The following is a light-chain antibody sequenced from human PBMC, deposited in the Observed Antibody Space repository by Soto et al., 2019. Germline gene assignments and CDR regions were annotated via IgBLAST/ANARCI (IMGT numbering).Light chain of an antibody. Sequence: EIVMTQSPATLSVSPGERATLSCRASQSVTSNLAWYQQKPGQAPSLLIYDISARATGIPTRFSGSGSGTDFTLTISSLQSEDFAVYYCQKYNDWPLTFGGGTKVEIK. CDR2: DIS. CDR1: QSVTSN. V-gene: IGKV3D-15*01. CDR3: QKYNDWPLT. J-gene: IGKJ4*01.